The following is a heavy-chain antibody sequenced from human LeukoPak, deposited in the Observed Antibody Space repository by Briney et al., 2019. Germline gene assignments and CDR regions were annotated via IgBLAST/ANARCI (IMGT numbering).Heavy chain of an antibody. J-gene: IGHJ4*02. Sequence: TGGSPRLSCAASGFTFSTYVMTWVRQAPGKGLEWVSTISGSGDTTYYADSVKGRFTISRDNSKNTLYLQMNSLRAEDTAVYYCARARGIWFGDDWGQGTLVTVSS. CDR2: ISGSGDTT. V-gene: IGHV3-23*01. CDR3: ARARGIWFGDD. D-gene: IGHD3-10*01. CDR1: GFTFSTYV.